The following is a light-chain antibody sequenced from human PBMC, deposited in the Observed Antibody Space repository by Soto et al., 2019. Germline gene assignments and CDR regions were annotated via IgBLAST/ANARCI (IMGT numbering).Light chain of an antibody. J-gene: IGLJ1*01. CDR2: EVS. CDR1: SSDVGGYNY. CDR3: NSYTSTSTPYV. V-gene: IGLV2-14*01. Sequence: QSALTQPASVSGSPGQSITISCTGTSSDVGGYNYVSWYQQLPGKAPKLMIYEVSNRPSGVSIRFSGSKSGNTASLTISGLRAEDEADYYCNSYTSTSTPYVFGTGTKATVL.